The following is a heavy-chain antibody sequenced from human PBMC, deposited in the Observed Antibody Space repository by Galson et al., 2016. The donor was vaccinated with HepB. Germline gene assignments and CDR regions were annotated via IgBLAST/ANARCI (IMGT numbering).Heavy chain of an antibody. D-gene: IGHD3-16*01. J-gene: IGHJ4*02. V-gene: IGHV4-59*13. Sequence: SETLSLTCSVSGDSMTTFFWSWIRQSPGKGLEWIGNNYYSRSTRYNPSLKSRASISIDTSKGLFSLQLASVTAADTAMYFCARGVAGGYAAVLLDVWGQGILVTVSS. CDR2: NYYSRST. CDR1: GDSMTTFF. CDR3: ARGVAGGYAAVLLDV.